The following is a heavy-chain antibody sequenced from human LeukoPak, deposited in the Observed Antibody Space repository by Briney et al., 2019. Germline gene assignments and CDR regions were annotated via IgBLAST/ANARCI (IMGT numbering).Heavy chain of an antibody. CDR2: IWYDGSNK. CDR3: ARDSIFMAEGY. V-gene: IGHV3-33*08. D-gene: IGHD2-2*01. J-gene: IGHJ4*02. Sequence: GGSLRLSCVASGFTFSSYGMHWVRQAPGKGLEWVAVIWYDGSNKYYADSVKGRFTISRDNSKNTLYLQMNSLRAEDTAVYYCARDSIFMAEGYWGQGTLVTVSS. CDR1: GFTFSSYG.